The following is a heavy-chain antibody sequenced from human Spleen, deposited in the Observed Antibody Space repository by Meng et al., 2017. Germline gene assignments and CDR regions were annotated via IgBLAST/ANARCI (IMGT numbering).Heavy chain of an antibody. CDR2: INPSSGGT. CDR1: GYTFNDYY. V-gene: IGHV1-2*02. D-gene: IGHD5-12*01. Sequence: ASVKVSCKASGYTFNDYYMHWVRQAPGQGLEWMGWINPSSGGTSYAQKFQVRVTMTRDTSISTAYMELSSLTSDDTAVYFCARAITSGIIGAYFDYWGQGTLVTISS. CDR3: ARAITSGIIGAYFDY. J-gene: IGHJ4*02.